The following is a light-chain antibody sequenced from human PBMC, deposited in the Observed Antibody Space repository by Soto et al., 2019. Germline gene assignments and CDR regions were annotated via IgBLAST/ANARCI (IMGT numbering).Light chain of an antibody. V-gene: IGKV3-15*01. Sequence: EIVMTQSPATLSVSPGERASLSCRASQSVGSNLAWYQQTAGQAPRLLIYGASTRATGIPARFSGSGSGTEFILTISSLQSEDFADYSCQQYTNWPYTFGQGTKLEIK. CDR2: GAS. CDR3: QQYTNWPYT. J-gene: IGKJ2*01. CDR1: QSVGSN.